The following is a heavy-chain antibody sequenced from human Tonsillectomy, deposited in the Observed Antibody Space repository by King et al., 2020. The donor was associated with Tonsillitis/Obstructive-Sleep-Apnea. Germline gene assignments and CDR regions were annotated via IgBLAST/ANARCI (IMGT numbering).Heavy chain of an antibody. D-gene: IGHD2-8*02. Sequence: QLQESGPGLLKPSETLSLTCTVSGGSVSSRSSYWGWIRQPPGKGLEWIGSMSYSGSTYSNPPLESRVTISLDTSKRQFSLNLRSVTAADTAVYYCARHGYCTGGACYRGGFDIWGQGTMVTVSS. CDR1: GGSVSSRSSY. J-gene: IGHJ3*02. CDR3: ARHGYCTGGACYRGGFDI. V-gene: IGHV4-39*01. CDR2: MSYSGST.